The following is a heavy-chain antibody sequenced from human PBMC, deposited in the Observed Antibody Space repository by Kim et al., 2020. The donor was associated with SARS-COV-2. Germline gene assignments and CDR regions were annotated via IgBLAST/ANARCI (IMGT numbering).Heavy chain of an antibody. CDR3: ARIPDITGWPFDS. D-gene: IGHD6-19*01. CDR2: INYNGGRI. CDR1: VGSISNDY. J-gene: IGHJ4*02. Sequence: SETLSLTCTVSVGSISNDYWTWIRQPPGKELEWIGCINYNGGRIKYNPSLGSRVAVSVDPSKSHFSLKLSSVTAADTAVYFCARIPDITGWPFDSWGQGILVTVSS. V-gene: IGHV4-59*01.